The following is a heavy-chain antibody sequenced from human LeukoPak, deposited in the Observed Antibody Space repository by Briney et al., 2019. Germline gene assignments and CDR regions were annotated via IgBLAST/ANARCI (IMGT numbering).Heavy chain of an antibody. D-gene: IGHD5-12*01. CDR2: IGTAGDT. CDR1: GFTFSSYD. V-gene: IGHV3-13*01. Sequence: GGSLRLSCAASGFTFSSYDMHWVRQATGKGLEWVSAIGTAGDTYYPGSVKGRFTISRENAKNSLYLQKNSLRAGDTAVYYCAKDKWLRLPDYWGQGTLVTVSS. CDR3: AKDKWLRLPDY. J-gene: IGHJ4*02.